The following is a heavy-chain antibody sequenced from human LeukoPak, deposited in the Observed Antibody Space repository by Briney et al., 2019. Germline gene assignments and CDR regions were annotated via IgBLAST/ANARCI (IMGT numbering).Heavy chain of an antibody. Sequence: GGSLRLSCAASGFTFDDYAMHWVRQAPGKGLEWVSGISWNSGSIGCADSVKGRFTISRDNAKNSLYLQMNSLRAEDTALYYCAKSGSLGSYGSGSYYNVPDYWGQGTLVTVSS. J-gene: IGHJ4*02. V-gene: IGHV3-9*01. CDR2: ISWNSGSI. CDR1: GFTFDDYA. D-gene: IGHD3-10*01. CDR3: AKSGSLGSYGSGSYYNVPDY.